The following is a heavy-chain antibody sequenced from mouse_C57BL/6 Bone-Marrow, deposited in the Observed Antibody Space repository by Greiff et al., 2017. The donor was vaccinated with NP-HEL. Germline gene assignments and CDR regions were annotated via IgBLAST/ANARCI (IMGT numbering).Heavy chain of an antibody. CDR1: GFTFTAYY. CDR2: IRNKANGYTT. J-gene: IGHJ2*01. Sequence: DVMLVESGGGLVQPGGSLSLSCAASGFTFTAYYMSWVRQPPGKALEWLGFIRNKANGYTTEYSASVTGRFTISRDNSQSIFYLQMNALRAEDRATYYCARVGYGSSYGGYCDDWGQGTTLTVSS. V-gene: IGHV7-3*01. D-gene: IGHD1-1*01. CDR3: ARVGYGSSYGGYCDD.